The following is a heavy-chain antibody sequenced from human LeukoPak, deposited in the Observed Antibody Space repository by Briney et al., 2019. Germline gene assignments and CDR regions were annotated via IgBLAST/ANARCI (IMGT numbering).Heavy chain of an antibody. CDR2: ISGTGGST. V-gene: IGHV3-23*01. CDR3: AKDSPSIAVAGNFDY. CDR1: GFTFSSFA. D-gene: IGHD6-19*01. J-gene: IGHJ4*02. Sequence: GGSLRFSCAASGFTFSSFALSWVRQAPGKGLGWGPGISGTGGSTNYADSVKGRFTISRDNSMNTLYLQMNSLRAEDTAVYYCAKDSPSIAVAGNFDYWGQGTLVTVSS.